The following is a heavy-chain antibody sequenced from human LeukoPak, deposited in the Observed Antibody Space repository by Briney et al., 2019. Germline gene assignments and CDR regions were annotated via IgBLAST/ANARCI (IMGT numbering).Heavy chain of an antibody. V-gene: IGHV3-23*01. CDR3: AKASWVSTADAVL. CDR1: GFTFSSYA. D-gene: IGHD3-16*01. Sequence: GGSLGLSCVASGFTFSSYAMSWVRETPARGLEGVSSLRGNGDAFYADSVKGRFTLSRDESRNTVYLQLNKLRVEDTAIYYCAKASWVSTADAVLWGQGTVVTVSS. CDR2: LRGNGDA. J-gene: IGHJ4*02.